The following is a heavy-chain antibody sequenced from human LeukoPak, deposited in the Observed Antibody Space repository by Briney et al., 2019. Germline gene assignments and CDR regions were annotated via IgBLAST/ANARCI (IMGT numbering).Heavy chain of an antibody. J-gene: IGHJ6*02. CDR1: GFTFSTYA. CDR3: AKKGSDGMDV. Sequence: GGSLRLSCAASGFTFSTYAMGWVRQAPGKGLEWVAVLSYDGSGRYFADSVQGRFTISRDNSKNTLYLQMNSLRPEDTAVYYCAKKGSDGMDVWGQGTTVTVSS. CDR2: LSYDGSGR. D-gene: IGHD1-26*01. V-gene: IGHV3-30*18.